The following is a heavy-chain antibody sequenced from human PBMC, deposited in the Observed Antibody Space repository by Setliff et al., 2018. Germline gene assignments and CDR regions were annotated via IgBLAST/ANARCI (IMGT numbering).Heavy chain of an antibody. CDR2: INTYTGSP. V-gene: IGHV7-4-1*02. CDR3: ARGPLRYDFWSGYYTVSWFDP. J-gene: IGHJ5*02. CDR1: GYTFTVYT. Sequence: GASVKVSCKVSGYTFTVYTMNWVRQAPGQGLEWMGWINTYTGSPTYAQGFTGRFVFSLDTSVSTAYLQISSLKGEDTAVYYCARGPLRYDFWSGYYTVSWFDPWGQGTLVTVSS. D-gene: IGHD3-3*01.